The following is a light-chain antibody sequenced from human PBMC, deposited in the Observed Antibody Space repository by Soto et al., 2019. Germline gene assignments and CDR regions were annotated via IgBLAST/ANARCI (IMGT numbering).Light chain of an antibody. J-gene: IGKJ2*01. Sequence: IVMTQSPASLSLSPGESATLSCRASQSINRDLAWYEQKPGKTPRRVIYGASTWGTGVPPRFTGSGSGTDFTLTISRLEPEDFAIYYCQQYGRSPYTFGQGTKVDIK. V-gene: IGKV3-20*01. CDR3: QQYGRSPYT. CDR2: GAS. CDR1: QSINRD.